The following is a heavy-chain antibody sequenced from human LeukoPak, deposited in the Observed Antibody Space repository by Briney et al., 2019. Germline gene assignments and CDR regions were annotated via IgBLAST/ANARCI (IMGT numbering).Heavy chain of an antibody. D-gene: IGHD2-2*01. CDR1: GGSISSYY. CDR2: IYYSGST. CDR3: ARTLGYCSSTSCYGGYYFDY. Sequence: KPSETLSLTCTVSGGSISSYYWSRIRQPPGKGLEWIGYIYYSGSTNYNPSLKSRVTISVDTSKNQFSLKLSSVTAADTAVYYCARTLGYCSSTSCYGGYYFDYWGQGTLVTVSS. J-gene: IGHJ4*02. V-gene: IGHV4-59*01.